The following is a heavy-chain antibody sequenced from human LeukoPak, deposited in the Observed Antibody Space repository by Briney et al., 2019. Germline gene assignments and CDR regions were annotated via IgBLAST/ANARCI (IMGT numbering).Heavy chain of an antibody. V-gene: IGHV1-8*01. CDR3: ARGGWGYYDLWY. CDR1: GDTFTSYD. Sequence: ASLKGSCKTSGDTFTSYDINWVRQATGQGLVWMGWMNPNSGNTGYAQKFQGRVTMTRNTSISTAYMELSSLRSEGTAVYDCARGGWGYYDLWYWGQGTLVTVSS. D-gene: IGHD3-3*01. CDR2: MNPNSGNT. J-gene: IGHJ4*02.